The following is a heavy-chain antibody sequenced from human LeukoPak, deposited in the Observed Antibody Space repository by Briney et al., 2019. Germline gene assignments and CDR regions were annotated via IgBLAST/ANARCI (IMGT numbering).Heavy chain of an antibody. V-gene: IGHV4-59*01. Sequence: KPSQTLSLTCTVSGGSISSYYWSWIRQPPGKGLEWIGYIYYTGSTNYIPSLKSRVTISVDTSKNQFSLKLSSVTAADTAVFYCAGGTSMVRGVRDDAFDIWGQGTMVTVSS. D-gene: IGHD3-10*01. CDR2: IYYTGST. J-gene: IGHJ3*02. CDR1: GGSISSYY. CDR3: AGGTSMVRGVRDDAFDI.